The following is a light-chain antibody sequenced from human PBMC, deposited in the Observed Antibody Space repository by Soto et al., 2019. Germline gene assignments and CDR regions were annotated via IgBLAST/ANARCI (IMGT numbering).Light chain of an antibody. J-gene: IGKJ1*01. Sequence: EIVLTQSPGTLSLSPGDRATLSCRASQGVTSSYLAWYRQKPGLAHRLLIYGASSRATGIPDRFSGSGSGTDFTLTISRLEPEDFALYYCQQYGSSPLTFGQGTKVEIK. CDR1: QGVTSSY. CDR2: GAS. CDR3: QQYGSSPLT. V-gene: IGKV3-20*01.